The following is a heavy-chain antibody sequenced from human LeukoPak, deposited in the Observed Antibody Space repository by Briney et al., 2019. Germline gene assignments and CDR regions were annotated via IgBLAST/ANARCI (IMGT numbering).Heavy chain of an antibody. Sequence: PSETLSLTCTVSGGSISSYYRSWIRQPPGKGLEWIGYIYYSGSTNYNPSLKSRVTISVDTSKNQFSLKLSSVTAADTAVYYCARSKTGYATYYYYYGMDVWGQGTTVTVSS. CDR3: ARSKTGYATYYYYYGMDV. D-gene: IGHD3-9*01. CDR1: GGSISSYY. CDR2: IYYSGST. J-gene: IGHJ6*02. V-gene: IGHV4-59*08.